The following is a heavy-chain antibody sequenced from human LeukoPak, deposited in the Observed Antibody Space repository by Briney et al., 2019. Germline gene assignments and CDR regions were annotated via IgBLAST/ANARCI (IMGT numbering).Heavy chain of an antibody. CDR3: ARGGYSYGFFDY. V-gene: IGHV1-2*04. Sequence: ASVKVSCKASGYTFTGYYMHWVRQAPGQGLEWMGWINPNSGGTNYAQKFQGWVTMPRDTSISTAYMELSRLRSDDTAVYYCARGGYSYGFFDYWGQGTLVTVSS. CDR1: GYTFTGYY. J-gene: IGHJ4*02. D-gene: IGHD5-18*01. CDR2: INPNSGGT.